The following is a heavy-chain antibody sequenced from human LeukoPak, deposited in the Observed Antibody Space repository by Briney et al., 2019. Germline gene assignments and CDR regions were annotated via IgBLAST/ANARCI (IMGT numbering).Heavy chain of an antibody. Sequence: GGSLRPSCAASGFTFSSYGMHWVRQAPGKGLEWVAVISYDGSNKYYADSVKGRFTIPRDNSKNTLYLQMNSLRAEVTAVYYCAKAPKYYSGYDSVDYWGQGTLVTVSS. D-gene: IGHD5-12*01. CDR3: AKAPKYYSGYDSVDY. CDR1: GFTFSSYG. CDR2: ISYDGSNK. J-gene: IGHJ4*02. V-gene: IGHV3-30*18.